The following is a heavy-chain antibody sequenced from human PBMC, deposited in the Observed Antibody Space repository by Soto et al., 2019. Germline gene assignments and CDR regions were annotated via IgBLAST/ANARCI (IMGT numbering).Heavy chain of an antibody. D-gene: IGHD3-16*02. J-gene: IGHJ4*02. CDR3: ARMSYYDYVWGSYRYTTFDY. CDR2: IYHSGST. Sequence: SETLSLTCAVSGYSISSGYYWGWIRQPPGKGLEWIGSIYHSGSTYYNPSLKSRVTISVDTSKNQFSLKLSSVTAADTAVYYCARMSYYDYVWGSYRYTTFDYWGQGTLVTVSS. V-gene: IGHV4-38-2*01. CDR1: GYSISSGYY.